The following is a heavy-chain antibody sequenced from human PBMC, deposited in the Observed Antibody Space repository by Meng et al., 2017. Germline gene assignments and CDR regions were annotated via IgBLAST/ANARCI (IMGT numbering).Heavy chain of an antibody. V-gene: IGHV3-7*01. D-gene: IGHD3-16*01. CDR1: GFTFSSYW. CDR2: IKQDGSEK. J-gene: IGHJ4*02. Sequence: GESLKISCAASGFTFSSYWMSWVRQAPGKGLEWVANIKQDGSEKYYVDSVKGRFTISRDNAKNSLYLQMNSLRAEDTAVYYCARDVSGMIFDYWGQGTLVTGAS. CDR3: ARDVSGMIFDY.